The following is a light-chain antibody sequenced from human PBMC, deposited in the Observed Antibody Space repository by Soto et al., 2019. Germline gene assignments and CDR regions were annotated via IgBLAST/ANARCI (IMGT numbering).Light chain of an antibody. CDR2: EGT. CDR3: CSYAGSATLDVV. Sequence: QSALTQPASVSGSPGQSIPIPCTGAGSVVLSFYLVSWYQQYPGKTPKLIIYEGTRRPSGVSDRFSGSNSGNTASLTISGLQAEDEADYYCCSYAGSATLDVVFGGGTKVTVL. CDR1: GSVVLSFYL. V-gene: IGLV2-23*01. J-gene: IGLJ2*01.